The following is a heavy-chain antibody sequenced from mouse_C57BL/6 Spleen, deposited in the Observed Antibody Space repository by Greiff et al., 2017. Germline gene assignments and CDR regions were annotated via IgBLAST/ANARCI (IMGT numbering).Heavy chain of an antibody. CDR2: IYPGDGDT. CDR3: ARGTYFDV. Sequence: QVQLQQSGPELVKPGASVKISCKASGYAFSSSWMNWVKQRPGKGHEWIGRIYPGDGDTNYNRKFKGKATLTADKSSRTAYMQLSSLTCEDSAVYFCARGTYFDVWGTGTTVTVSS. V-gene: IGHV1-82*01. J-gene: IGHJ1*03. CDR1: GYAFSSSW.